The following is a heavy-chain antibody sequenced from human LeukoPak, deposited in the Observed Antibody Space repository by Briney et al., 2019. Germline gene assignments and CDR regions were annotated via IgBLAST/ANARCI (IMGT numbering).Heavy chain of an antibody. V-gene: IGHV3-23*01. D-gene: IGHD5-12*01. CDR2: ISVSGGSR. J-gene: IGHJ3*02. Sequence: GGSLRLSCAASGFTFSSYAMGWVRQTPGKGLEWVSGISVSGGSRYYSDSVKGRFTISRGNSKNTLYLQMNSLRAEDTAVYYCAKGYSGYYNDAFDIWGQGTMVTVSS. CDR1: GFTFSSYA. CDR3: AKGYSGYYNDAFDI.